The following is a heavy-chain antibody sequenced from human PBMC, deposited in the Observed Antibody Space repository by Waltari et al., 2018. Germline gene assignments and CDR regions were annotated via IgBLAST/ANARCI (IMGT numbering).Heavy chain of an antibody. CDR1: GGSISSYY. CDR3: ARDRYCSGGSCYGAGGAFDI. V-gene: IGHV4-59*01. J-gene: IGHJ3*02. Sequence: QVQLQESGPGLVKPSETLSLTCTVSGGSISSYYWSWIRQPPGKGLELIGYIYSSGTTNNTPSLKSRVTISVDTSKNQFSLKLSSVTAADTAVYYCARDRYCSGGSCYGAGGAFDIWGQGTMVTVSS. D-gene: IGHD2-15*01. CDR2: IYSSGTT.